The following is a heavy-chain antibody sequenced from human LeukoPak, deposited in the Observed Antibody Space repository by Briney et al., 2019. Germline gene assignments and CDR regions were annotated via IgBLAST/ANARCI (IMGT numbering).Heavy chain of an antibody. Sequence: SETLSLTCTVSGGSISSGGYYWSWIRQHPGKGLEWIGYIYYSGSTYYNPSLKSRVTISVDTSKNQFSLKLSSVTAADTAVYYCARVPSVAAAESFDYWGQGTLVTVSS. CDR3: ARVPSVAAAESFDY. V-gene: IGHV4-31*03. CDR2: IYYSGST. D-gene: IGHD6-13*01. CDR1: GGSISSGGYY. J-gene: IGHJ4*02.